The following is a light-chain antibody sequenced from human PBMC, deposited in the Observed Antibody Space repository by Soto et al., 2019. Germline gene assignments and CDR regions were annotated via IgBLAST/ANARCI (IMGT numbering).Light chain of an antibody. J-gene: IGKJ4*01. CDR3: HQRSNWPLT. CDR2: DAS. CDR1: QSVSSY. V-gene: IGKV3-11*01. Sequence: EIVLTQSPATLSLSPGERATLSCKASQSVSSYLAWYQQKPGQAPRLLIYDASNSATGIPARFSGSGSGTDFTLTISSLEPEDFAVYYCHQRSNWPLTFGGGTKVEI.